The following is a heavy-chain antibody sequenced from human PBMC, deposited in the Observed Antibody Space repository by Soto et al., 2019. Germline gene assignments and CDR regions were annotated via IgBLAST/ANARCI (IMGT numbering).Heavy chain of an antibody. Sequence: SVKVSCKASGFTFTNSAVQWVRQARGQRLEWIGWIVVGNGNTNYAQNLQGRVTMTTDTSTTTASMELRSLNSDDTAVYYCTTDHGLLWFGELFPPLLDYYYYYGMDVWGQGTTVTVSS. CDR1: GFTFTNSA. V-gene: IGHV1-58*01. D-gene: IGHD3-10*01. CDR2: IVVGNGNT. J-gene: IGHJ6*02. CDR3: TTDHGLLWFGELFPPLLDYYYYYGMDV.